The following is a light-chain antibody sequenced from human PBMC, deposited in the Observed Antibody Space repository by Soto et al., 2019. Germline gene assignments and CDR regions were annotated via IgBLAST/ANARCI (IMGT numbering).Light chain of an antibody. CDR3: QSYDSSLSGAKV. V-gene: IGLV1-40*01. CDR2: GNS. CDR1: SSNIGAGYD. J-gene: IGLJ2*01. Sequence: QSVLTQPPSVSGAPGQRVTISCTGSSSNIGAGYDVHWYQQLPGTAPKLLIYGNSNRPSGVPDRFSGSKSGTSASLAITGLQPDDDADYYSQSYDSSLSGAKVFGGGTKLTVL.